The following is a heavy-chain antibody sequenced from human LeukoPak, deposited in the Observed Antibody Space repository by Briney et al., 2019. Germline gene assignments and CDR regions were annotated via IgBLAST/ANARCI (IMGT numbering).Heavy chain of an antibody. J-gene: IGHJ4*02. CDR3: ARDGLGVYCSGGSCGVG. CDR2: IYSGGST. D-gene: IGHD2-15*01. CDR1: GFTVSSNH. Sequence: GGSLRLSCAASGFTVSSNHMSCVRQAPGKGLEWVSVIYSGGSTYSADSVKGRFTISRDNSKNMLYLQMNSLRAGDTAVYYCARDGLGVYCSGGSCGVGWGQGTLVTVSS. V-gene: IGHV3-66*01.